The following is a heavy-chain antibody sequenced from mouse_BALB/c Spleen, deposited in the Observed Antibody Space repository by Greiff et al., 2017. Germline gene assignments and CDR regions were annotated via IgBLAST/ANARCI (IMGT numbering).Heavy chain of an antibody. V-gene: IGHV1-7*01. J-gene: IGHJ2*01. CDR3: ARDGNYVFDY. Sequence: QVQLKQSGAELAKPGASVKMSCKASGYTFTSYWMHWVKQRPGQGLEWIGYINPSTGYTEYNQKFKDKATLTADKSSSTAYMQLSSLTSEDSAVYYCARDGNYVFDYWGQGTTLTVSS. CDR2: INPSTGYT. D-gene: IGHD2-1*01. CDR1: GYTFTSYW.